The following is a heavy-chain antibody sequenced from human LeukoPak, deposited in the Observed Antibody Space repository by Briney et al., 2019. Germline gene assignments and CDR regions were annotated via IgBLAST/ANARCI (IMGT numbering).Heavy chain of an antibody. CDR2: INLDGGEK. D-gene: IGHD3-3*01. CDR1: GFIFSTSW. J-gene: IGHJ6*03. V-gene: IGHV3-7*01. Sequence: PGGSLRLSCTASGFIFSTSWMTWVRQAPGKGLEWVANINLDGGEKYYVDSVKGRFTISRDNAKNSLYLQMNSLRAEDTAVYYCATYSDFWSGYPYYYSMDVWGTGTTVTVSS. CDR3: ATYSDFWSGYPYYYSMDV.